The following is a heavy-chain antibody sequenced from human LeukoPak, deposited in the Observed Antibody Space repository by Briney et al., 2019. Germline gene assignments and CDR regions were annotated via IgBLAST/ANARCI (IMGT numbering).Heavy chain of an antibody. V-gene: IGHV1-8*01. CDR1: GYTFTSYD. D-gene: IGHD3-10*01. CDR3: ARWAFIGVTDDY. J-gene: IGHJ4*02. Sequence: ASVKVSCKASGYTFTSYDINWLRQATGQGLEWMGWMNPNSGNTGYAQKFQGRVTMTRNTSISTAYMELSSLRSEDTAVYYCARWAFIGVTDDYWGQGTLVTVSS. CDR2: MNPNSGNT.